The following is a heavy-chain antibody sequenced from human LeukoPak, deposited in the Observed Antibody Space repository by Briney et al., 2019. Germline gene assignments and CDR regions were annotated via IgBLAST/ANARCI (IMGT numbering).Heavy chain of an antibody. V-gene: IGHV3-53*04. Sequence: GGSLRLSCAASGFTVSSNYMSWVRQAPGKGLEWVSVIYSGGSTYYADSVKGRFTTSRHNSKNTLYLQMNSLRAEDTAVYYCARDFYDSSGYEGAFWGQGTMVTVSS. CDR3: ARDFYDSSGYEGAF. D-gene: IGHD3-22*01. J-gene: IGHJ3*01. CDR2: IYSGGST. CDR1: GFTVSSNY.